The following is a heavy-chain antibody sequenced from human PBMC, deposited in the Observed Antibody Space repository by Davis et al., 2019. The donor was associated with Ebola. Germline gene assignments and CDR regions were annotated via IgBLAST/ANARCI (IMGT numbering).Heavy chain of an antibody. J-gene: IGHJ4*02. D-gene: IGHD1-26*01. CDR2: IRSKANSYAT. CDR1: GFTFSGSA. V-gene: IGHV3-73*01. CDR3: TRGRWELLI. Sequence: PSETLSLTCAASGFTFSGSAMHWVRQASGKGLEWVGRIRSKANSYATAYAASVKGRFTISRDDSKNTAYLQMNSLKTEDTAVYYCTRGRWELLIWGQGTLVTVSS.